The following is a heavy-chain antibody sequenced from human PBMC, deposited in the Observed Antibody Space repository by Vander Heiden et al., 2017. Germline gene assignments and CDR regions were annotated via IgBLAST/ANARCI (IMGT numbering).Heavy chain of an antibody. CDR3: ARGPVSIAGEYYFDY. Sequence: EVQLVESGGGLVKPGGSLRLSCAASGFPFSSYSMNWVRQAPGKGLEWVSSISSSSSYIYYADSVKGRFTISRDNAKNSLYLQMNSLRAEDTAVYYCARGPVSIAGEYYFDYWGQGTLVTVSS. J-gene: IGHJ4*02. V-gene: IGHV3-21*01. CDR2: ISSSSSYI. D-gene: IGHD6-6*01. CDR1: GFPFSSYS.